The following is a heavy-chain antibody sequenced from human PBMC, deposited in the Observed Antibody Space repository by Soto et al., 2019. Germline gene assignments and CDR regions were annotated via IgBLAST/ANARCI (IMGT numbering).Heavy chain of an antibody. CDR1: DFIVSSNY. Sequence: PGGSLRLSCAVSDFIVSSNYMSWVRQAPGKGLQWVSIIYAGGTTFYANSVKGRFTISRDNSKNTLYLQMNSLRADDTAVYYCATSTMVTRFDSWGQGTLVTVSS. CDR2: IYAGGTT. V-gene: IGHV3-53*01. CDR3: ATSTMVTRFDS. J-gene: IGHJ5*01. D-gene: IGHD4-17*01.